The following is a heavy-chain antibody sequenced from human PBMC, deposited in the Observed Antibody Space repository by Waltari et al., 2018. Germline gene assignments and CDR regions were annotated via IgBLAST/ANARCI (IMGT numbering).Heavy chain of an antibody. Sequence: QVQLQQWGAGLLKPSETLSLTCAVSGGPFSGYYWSWIRQPPGKGLEWIGEINRSGVTNYHPSLKSRVTIAEDMSKDQFSLSLTSVTAADTAIYYCARTTVTSYYNYYMDVWGEGTTVTVSS. CDR2: INRSGVT. J-gene: IGHJ6*03. D-gene: IGHD4-17*01. V-gene: IGHV4-34*02. CDR3: ARTTVTSYYNYYMDV. CDR1: GGPFSGYY.